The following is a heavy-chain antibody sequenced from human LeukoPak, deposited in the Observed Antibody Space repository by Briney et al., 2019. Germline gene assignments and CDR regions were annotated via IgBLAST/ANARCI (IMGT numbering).Heavy chain of an antibody. CDR2: FDPEDGET. D-gene: IGHD1-26*01. V-gene: IGHV1-24*01. CDR3: ATVGDTSNYYYMDV. Sequence: ASVKVSCKVSGYTLTELSMHWVRQAPGKGLEWMGGFDPEDGETIYAQKFQGRVTMTEDTSTDTAYMELSSLRSEDTAVYYCATVGDTSNYYYMDVWGKGTTVTVSS. CDR1: GYTLTELS. J-gene: IGHJ6*03.